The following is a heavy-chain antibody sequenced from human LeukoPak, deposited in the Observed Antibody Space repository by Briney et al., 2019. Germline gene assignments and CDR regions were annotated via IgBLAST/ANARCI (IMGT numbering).Heavy chain of an antibody. Sequence: GGSLRLSSVASEFTFSSSAMHWVRQAPGNGLECGAVILHDGRNKYYTDSVKGRFTISRANSKSTLYLQMNSLRPEDMAVYYCAREPSGSPSYDAFDTWGQGTMVTVSS. CDR2: ILHDGRNK. CDR3: AREPSGSPSYDAFDT. D-gene: IGHD1-26*01. J-gene: IGHJ3*02. V-gene: IGHV3-30*03. CDR1: EFTFSSSA.